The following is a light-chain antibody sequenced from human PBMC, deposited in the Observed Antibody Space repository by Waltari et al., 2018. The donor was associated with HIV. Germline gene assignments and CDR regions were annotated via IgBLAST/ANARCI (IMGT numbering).Light chain of an antibody. CDR2: QDH. V-gene: IGLV3-25*03. J-gene: IGLJ2*01. Sequence: SSALTQTPSVSVSPGQTATITCSGEAFPSRYAHWYRQRAGQAPFLVIYQDHKRPSGIRDRFSGSSSGTVLTLTISGVQTEDEGDYYCQTTDTNGVVVFGGGTKVTVL. CDR3: QTTDTNGVVV. CDR1: AFPSRY.